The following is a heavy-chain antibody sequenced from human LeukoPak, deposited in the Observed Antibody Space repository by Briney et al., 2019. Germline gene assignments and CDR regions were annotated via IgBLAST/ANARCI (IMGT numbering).Heavy chain of an antibody. Sequence: GGSLRLSCAASGFTFSSYSMNWVRQAPGKGLEWVSYISSSSSTIYYADSVKGRFTISRDNAKNSLYLQMNSLRAEDTAVYYCARDGLSIAARPGWFDPWGQGTLVTVSP. CDR3: ARDGLSIAARPGWFDP. CDR2: ISSSSSTI. J-gene: IGHJ5*02. V-gene: IGHV3-48*01. D-gene: IGHD6-6*01. CDR1: GFTFSSYS.